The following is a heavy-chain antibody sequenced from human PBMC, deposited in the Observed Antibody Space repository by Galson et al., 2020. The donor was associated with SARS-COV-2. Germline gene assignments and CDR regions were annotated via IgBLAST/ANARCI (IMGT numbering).Heavy chain of an antibody. CDR3: ARGGGKYSSVSYYYYGMDV. J-gene: IGHJ6*02. Sequence: SVKVSCKASGGTFSSYAISWVRQAPGQGLEWMGGIIPIFGTANYAQKFQGRVTITADESTSTAYMELSSLRSEDTAVYYCARGGGKYSSVSYYYYGMDVWGQGTTVTVSS. V-gene: IGHV1-69*13. CDR2: IIPIFGTA. CDR1: GGTFSSYA. D-gene: IGHD6-25*01.